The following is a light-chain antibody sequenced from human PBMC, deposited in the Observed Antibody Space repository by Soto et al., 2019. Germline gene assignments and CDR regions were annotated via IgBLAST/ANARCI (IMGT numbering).Light chain of an antibody. CDR2: YYSASDK. J-gene: IGLJ2*01. V-gene: IGLV5-37*01. CDR3: MMLPSNASVV. Sequence: QLVLTQPTSSSASPGESARLTCTLPSDFNVGSYNIYWYQQKPGSPPRYLLYYYSASDKGQGSGVPSPCSGSKDASANTGILLISGPQSEDEADYYCMMLPSNASVVFGGGTKLTVL. CDR1: SDFNVGSYN.